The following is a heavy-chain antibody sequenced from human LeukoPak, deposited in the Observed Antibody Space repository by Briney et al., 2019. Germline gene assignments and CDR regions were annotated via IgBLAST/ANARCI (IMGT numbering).Heavy chain of an antibody. CDR2: IYHSGST. Sequence: PSETLSLTCTVSGYSICSGYYWGWIRPPPGKGLEWIGSIYHSGSTYYNPSLKSRVTISVDTSKNQFSLKLSSVTAADTAVYYCARDSPTIFGVGDNWFDPWGQGTLVTVSS. CDR3: ARDSPTIFGVGDNWFDP. V-gene: IGHV4-38-2*02. J-gene: IGHJ5*02. D-gene: IGHD3-3*01. CDR1: GYSICSGYY.